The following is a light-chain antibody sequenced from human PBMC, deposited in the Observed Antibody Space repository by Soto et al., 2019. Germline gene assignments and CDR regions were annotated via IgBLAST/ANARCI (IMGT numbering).Light chain of an antibody. CDR3: QQYDTYLFT. CDR1: QSINNW. Sequence: DIQMTQSPSTLSASIGDRVTITCRASQSINNWLAWYQQKPGKAPKVLIYKASSLESGVPSRFSGSESGTEFTLAINSLQPDDFATYYCQQYDTYLFTFGPGTKVDIK. CDR2: KAS. V-gene: IGKV1-5*03. J-gene: IGKJ3*01.